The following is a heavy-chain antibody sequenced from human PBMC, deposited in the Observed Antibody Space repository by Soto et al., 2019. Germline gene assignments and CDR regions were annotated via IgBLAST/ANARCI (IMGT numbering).Heavy chain of an antibody. V-gene: IGHV1-2*04. J-gene: IGHJ4*02. CDR2: INPNSGGT. Sequence: ASVKVSCKASGYTFTGYYMHWVRQAPGQGLEWMGWINPNSGGTNYAQKFQGWVTMTRDTSISTAYMELSRLRSDDTAVYYCARSVRGYSYASFDYWGQGTLVTVSS. D-gene: IGHD5-18*01. CDR3: ARSVRGYSYASFDY. CDR1: GYTFTGYY.